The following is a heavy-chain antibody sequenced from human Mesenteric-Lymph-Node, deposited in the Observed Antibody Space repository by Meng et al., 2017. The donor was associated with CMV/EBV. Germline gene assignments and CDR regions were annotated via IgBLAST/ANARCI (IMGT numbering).Heavy chain of an antibody. CDR3: ARVPPDCSSISCYYYNGMDV. Sequence: ESLKISCTVSGGSISSSLYYWGWIRQPPGKGLEWIGSIYYSGRTYYNPSLKSRVSISVDTSKNQFSLKLSSVTAADTAVYYCARVPPDCSSISCYYYNGMDVWGQGTTVTVSS. V-gene: IGHV4-39*07. J-gene: IGHJ6*02. D-gene: IGHD2-2*01. CDR1: GGSISSSLYY. CDR2: IYYSGRT.